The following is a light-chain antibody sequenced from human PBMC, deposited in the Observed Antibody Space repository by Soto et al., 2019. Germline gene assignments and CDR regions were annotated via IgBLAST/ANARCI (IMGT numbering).Light chain of an antibody. CDR3: QQRGKWPST. CDR1: QSVSSSY. J-gene: IGKJ2*02. V-gene: IGKV3D-20*02. Sequence: ESVLTQSPGTLSLSPGERATLSCRASQSVSSSYLAWYQQKSGQAPRLLIYGASSRATGIPDRFSGSGSGTDFTLTISRLEPEDFAVYYCQQRGKWPSTFGPGTKVEMK. CDR2: GAS.